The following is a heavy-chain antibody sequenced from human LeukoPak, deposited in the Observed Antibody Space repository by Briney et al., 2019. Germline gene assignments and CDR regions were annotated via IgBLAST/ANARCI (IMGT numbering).Heavy chain of an antibody. D-gene: IGHD3-10*01. J-gene: IGHJ4*02. V-gene: IGHV3-74*01. CDR3: ARDYAGSPDY. CDR1: GFTFSNYW. Sequence: PGGSLRLSCAASGFTFSNYWMHWVRQAPGKGLVWVSRISTDGSSTTYADSVKGRFTISRDNAKNTAYLQMNSLRDEDTAVYFCARDYAGSPDYWGQGTLVTVSA. CDR2: ISTDGSST.